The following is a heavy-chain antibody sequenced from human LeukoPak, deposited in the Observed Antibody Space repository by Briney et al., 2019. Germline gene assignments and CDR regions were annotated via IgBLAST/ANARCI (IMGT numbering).Heavy chain of an antibody. D-gene: IGHD3-10*01. CDR1: GGSFSGYY. CDR2: INHSGIT. J-gene: IGHJ5*02. V-gene: IGHV4-34*01. CDR3: ARSARESLSSGTYNRWFDP. Sequence: PSETLSLTCAVYGGSFSGYYWSWIRQPPGKGLEWIGEINHSGITNYNPSLTSRVTISVDTSMNQFSLKLNSVTAADTAVYYCARSARESLSSGTYNRWFDPWGQGTLVTVSS.